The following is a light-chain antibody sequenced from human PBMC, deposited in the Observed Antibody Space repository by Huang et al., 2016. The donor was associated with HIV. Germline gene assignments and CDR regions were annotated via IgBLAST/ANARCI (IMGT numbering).Light chain of an antibody. CDR2: GAS. V-gene: IGKV3-20*01. Sequence: EIVLTQSPGTLSVSPGERATLTCRPSQSVHSLFFAWYQQRPCQPPRLLLYGASYRATGVPDRFSGGGSGTNFSLTISRLEREECAVYFCQQYASSPRTFGQGTRLDIK. CDR1: QSVHSLF. J-gene: IGKJ2*01. CDR3: QQYASSPRT.